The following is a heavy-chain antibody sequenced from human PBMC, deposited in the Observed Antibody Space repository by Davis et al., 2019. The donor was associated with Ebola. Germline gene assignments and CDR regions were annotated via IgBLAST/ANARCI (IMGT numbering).Heavy chain of an antibody. D-gene: IGHD2-15*01. CDR2: ISSSGSTI. V-gene: IGHV3-48*03. CDR3: AREASGYCSGGSCYPTPFYYGMDV. Sequence: GESLKISCAASGFTFSSYEMNWVRQAPGKGLEWVSYISSSGSTIYYADSVKGRFTISRDNAKNSLYLQMNSLRAEDTAVYYCAREASGYCSGGSCYPTPFYYGMDVWGQGTTVTVSS. J-gene: IGHJ6*02. CDR1: GFTFSSYE.